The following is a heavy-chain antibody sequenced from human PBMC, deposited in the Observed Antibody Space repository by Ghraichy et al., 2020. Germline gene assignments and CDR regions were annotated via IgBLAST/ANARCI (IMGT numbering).Heavy chain of an antibody. CDR2: INHSGST. CDR1: GGSFSGYY. Sequence: SETLSLTCAVYGGSFSGYYWSWIRQPPGKGLEWIGEINHSGSTNYNPSLKSRVTISVDTSKNQFSLKLSSVTAADTAVYYCASLVYGDYDLYECYYYYGMDGWGQGTTGTVSS. D-gene: IGHD4-17*01. V-gene: IGHV4-34*01. CDR3: ASLVYGDYDLYECYYYYGMDG. J-gene: IGHJ6*01.